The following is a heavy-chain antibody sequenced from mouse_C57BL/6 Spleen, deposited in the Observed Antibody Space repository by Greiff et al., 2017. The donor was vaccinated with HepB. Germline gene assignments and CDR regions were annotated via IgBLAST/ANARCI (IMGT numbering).Heavy chain of an antibody. D-gene: IGHD2-4*01. V-gene: IGHV1-76*01. J-gene: IGHJ2*01. Sequence: QVQLKESGAELVRPGASVKLSCKASGYTFTDYYINWVKQRPGQGLEWIARIYPGSGNTYYNEKFKGKATLTAEKSSSTAYMQLSSLTSEDSAVYFCARDDYDYFDYWGQGTTLTVSS. CDR3: ARDDYDYFDY. CDR2: IYPGSGNT. CDR1: GYTFTDYY.